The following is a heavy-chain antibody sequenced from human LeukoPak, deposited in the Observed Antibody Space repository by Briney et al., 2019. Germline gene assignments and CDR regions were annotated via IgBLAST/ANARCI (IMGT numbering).Heavy chain of an antibody. CDR1: GYIFTSYF. Sequence: GASVKVSCKASGYIFTSYFLYWVRQAPGQGLEWMGLINPSGGSTRYAQKFQGRVTMTRDTSTSTIYMELSSLRSEDSAVCYCARVPNRGDKFDPWGQGTLVTVSS. CDR3: ARVPNRGDKFDP. V-gene: IGHV1-46*01. CDR2: INPSGGST. J-gene: IGHJ5*02. D-gene: IGHD4-17*01.